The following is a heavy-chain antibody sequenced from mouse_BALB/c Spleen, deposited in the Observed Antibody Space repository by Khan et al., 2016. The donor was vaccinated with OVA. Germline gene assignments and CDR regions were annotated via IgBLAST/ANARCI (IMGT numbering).Heavy chain of an antibody. D-gene: IGHD2-10*01. Sequence: QVQLKQSRPGLVAPSQSLSITCTISGFSLTNYGVHWLRQPPGKGLEWLVVIWSDGSTTYNSALKSRLTISKDNSESQVFLKMNSLQTDDTAMYFCARQPYYHYNIMDYWGQGTSVTVSS. V-gene: IGHV2-6-1*01. CDR1: GFSLTNYG. CDR2: IWSDGST. J-gene: IGHJ4*01. CDR3: ARQPYYHYNIMDY.